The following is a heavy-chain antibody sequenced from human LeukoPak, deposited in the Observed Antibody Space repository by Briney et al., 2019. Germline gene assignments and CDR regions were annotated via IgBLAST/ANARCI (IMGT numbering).Heavy chain of an antibody. V-gene: IGHV4-59*01. J-gene: IGHJ4*02. Sequence: SETLSLTCTASGGTISTYYWSWIRQPPGKGLEWIGYIYYSGSSNYNPSLKSRVTISVDTSKNQFSLKLSSVTAADTAVYYCARGLDTYYFDYWGQGTLVTVSS. CDR2: IYYSGSS. CDR3: ARGLDTYYFDY. CDR1: GGTISTYY. D-gene: IGHD3/OR15-3a*01.